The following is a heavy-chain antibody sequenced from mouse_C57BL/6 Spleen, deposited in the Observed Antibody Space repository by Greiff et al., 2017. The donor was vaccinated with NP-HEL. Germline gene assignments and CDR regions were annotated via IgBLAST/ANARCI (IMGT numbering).Heavy chain of an antibody. J-gene: IGHJ4*01. CDR2: IYPGDGDT. CDR1: GYAFSSSW. V-gene: IGHV1-82*01. D-gene: IGHD4-1*01. CDR3: ARVWDVEDYYAMDY. Sequence: VQLQESGPELVKPGASVKISCKASGYAFSSSWMNWVKQRPGKGLEWIGGIYPGDGDTNFNGKFKGKATLTADKSSSTAYMQLSSLTSEDSAVYFCARVWDVEDYYAMDYWGQGTSVTVSS.